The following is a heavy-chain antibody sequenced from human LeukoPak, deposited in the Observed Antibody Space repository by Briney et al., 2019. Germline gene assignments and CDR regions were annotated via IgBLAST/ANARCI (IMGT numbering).Heavy chain of an antibody. Sequence: GGSLRLSCAASGFTFSSYGMHWVRQAPGKGLEWVAVISYDGSNKYYADSVKGRFTISSDNPKNTLYLQMDSLRAEDTAVYYCARAAHTTYVLGRYYYYAMDVWGQGTTVTVSS. CDR3: ARAAHTTYVLGRYYYYAMDV. D-gene: IGHD3-10*01. CDR2: ISYDGSNK. CDR1: GFTFSSYG. J-gene: IGHJ6*02. V-gene: IGHV3-30*03.